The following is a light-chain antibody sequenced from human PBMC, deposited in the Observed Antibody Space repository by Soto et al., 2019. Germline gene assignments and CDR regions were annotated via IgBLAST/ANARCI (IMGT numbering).Light chain of an antibody. CDR1: ESISIW. CDR3: QQYNNYPRT. J-gene: IGKJ1*01. CDR2: KAS. Sequence: DIQMTQSPSTLSSSVGETFTITCRASESISIWLAWYQQKPGKAPNLLINKASSLQSEVPSRFSGSGSGTEFTLTISNLQPDDFATYFCQQYNNYPRTFGQGPRWIT. V-gene: IGKV1-5*03.